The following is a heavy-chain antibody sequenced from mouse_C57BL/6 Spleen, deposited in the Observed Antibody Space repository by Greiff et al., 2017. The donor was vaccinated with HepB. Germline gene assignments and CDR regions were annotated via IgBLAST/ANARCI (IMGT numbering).Heavy chain of an antibody. V-gene: IGHV1-64*01. D-gene: IGHD2-5*01. CDR1: GYTFTSYC. Sequence: VQLQQPGAELVKPGASVKLSCKASGYTFTSYCMHWVKQRPGQGLEWIGMIHPNSGSTNYNAKFKSKATLTVDKSSSTAYMQLSSLTSEDSAVYYCARYSTVFAYWGQGTLVTVSA. J-gene: IGHJ3*01. CDR3: ARYSTVFAY. CDR2: IHPNSGST.